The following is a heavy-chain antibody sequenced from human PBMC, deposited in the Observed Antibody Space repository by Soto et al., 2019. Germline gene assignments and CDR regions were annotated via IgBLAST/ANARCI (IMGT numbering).Heavy chain of an antibody. CDR3: ARDASSSLIPLYYYYYGMDV. D-gene: IGHD3-16*01. V-gene: IGHV3-48*02. J-gene: IGHJ6*02. CDR1: GFTFSSYS. Sequence: EVQLVESGGGLVQPGGSLRLSCAASGFTFSSYSMNWVRQAPGKGLEWVSYISSSSSTIYYADSVKGRFTISRDNAKNSRYLQMNSLRDEDTAVYYCARDASSSLIPLYYYYYGMDVWGQGTTVTVSS. CDR2: ISSSSSTI.